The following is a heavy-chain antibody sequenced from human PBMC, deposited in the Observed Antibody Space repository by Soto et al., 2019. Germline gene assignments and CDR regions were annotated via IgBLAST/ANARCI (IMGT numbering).Heavy chain of an antibody. Sequence: GSLRLSCAAPGFTFRSFTMNWVRQAPGEGLEWVSTISSNSAYIYYTDALRGRFTISRDNAKNSLHLQMNSLRAEDTAVYYCTRDASRDSSARGWFDPWGPGTLVTVSS. D-gene: IGHD6-13*01. CDR3: TRDASRDSSARGWFDP. J-gene: IGHJ5*02. CDR1: GFTFRSFT. V-gene: IGHV3-21*01. CDR2: ISSNSAYI.